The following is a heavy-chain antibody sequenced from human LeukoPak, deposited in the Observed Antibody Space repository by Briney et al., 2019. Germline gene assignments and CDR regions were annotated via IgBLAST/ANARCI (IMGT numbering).Heavy chain of an antibody. CDR3: AKGDSTSCCRGEVY. CDR1: GFTFSTYW. Sequence: GGSLRLSCAASGFTFSTYWMFWVRQVSGKGLEWVSHINADGSGTTYADSVKGRFTISRDNSMNTLYLQMNSLRAEDTAVYYCAKGDSTSCCRGEVYWGQRTLVTVSS. D-gene: IGHD2-2*01. V-gene: IGHV3-74*01. CDR2: INADGSGT. J-gene: IGHJ4*02.